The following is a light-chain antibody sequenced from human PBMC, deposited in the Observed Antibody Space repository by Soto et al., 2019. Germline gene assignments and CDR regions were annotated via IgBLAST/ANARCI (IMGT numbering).Light chain of an antibody. V-gene: IGLV2-11*01. CDR1: SSDVGGYNH. CDR2: DVN. CDR3: CSYAGSYSWV. Sequence: QSVLTQPRSVSGSPGQSVTISCTGTSSDVGGYNHVSWYQQHPGKAPKLMIYDVNKRPSGVPDRFSGSKSGNTASLTIFGLQAADEADYYCCSYAGSYSWVFGGGTKLTVL. J-gene: IGLJ3*02.